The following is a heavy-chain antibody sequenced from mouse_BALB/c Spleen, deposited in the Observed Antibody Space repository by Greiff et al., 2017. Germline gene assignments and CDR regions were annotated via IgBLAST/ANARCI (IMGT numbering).Heavy chain of an antibody. CDR1: GFTFSSYT. Sequence: EVQGVESGGGLVKPGGSLKLSCAASGFTFSSYTMSWVRQTPEKRLEWVATISSGGGNTYYPDSVKGRFTISRDNAKNNLYLQMSSLRSEDTALYYCARWEAYYAMDYWGQGTSVTVSS. J-gene: IGHJ4*01. CDR2: ISSGGGNT. V-gene: IGHV5-9*03. CDR3: ARWEAYYAMDY.